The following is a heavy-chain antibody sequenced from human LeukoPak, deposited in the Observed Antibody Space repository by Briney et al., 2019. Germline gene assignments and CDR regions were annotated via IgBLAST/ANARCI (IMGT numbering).Heavy chain of an antibody. V-gene: IGHV4-34*01. CDR1: GGSFSGYY. CDR3: ARGGTMVRGETYYFDY. J-gene: IGHJ4*02. Sequence: SETLSLTCAVYGGSFSGYYWSWIRQPPGKGLEWIGGIDHSGSTNYNPSLKSRVTISVDTSKNQFSLKLSSVTAADTAVYYCARGGTMVRGETYYFDYWGQGTLVTVSS. CDR2: IDHSGST. D-gene: IGHD3-10*01.